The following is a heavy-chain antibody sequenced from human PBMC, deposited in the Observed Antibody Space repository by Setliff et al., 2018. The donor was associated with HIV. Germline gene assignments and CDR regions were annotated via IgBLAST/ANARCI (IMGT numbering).Heavy chain of an antibody. V-gene: IGHV4-59*08. D-gene: IGHD6-19*01. Sequence: SETLSLTCFVSGGSISTYYWSWIRQPPGKGLEWIGYIYYSGSTNYNPSLKSRVTISVDASNNQFSLKLTSVTAADTAVYYCARQKGYIAVAEFDSWGQGTLVTVSS. CDR3: ARQKGYIAVAEFDS. CDR1: GGSISTYY. CDR2: IYYSGST. J-gene: IGHJ4*02.